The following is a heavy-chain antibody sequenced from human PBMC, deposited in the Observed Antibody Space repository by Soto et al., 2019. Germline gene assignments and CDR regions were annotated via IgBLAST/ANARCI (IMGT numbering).Heavy chain of an antibody. V-gene: IGHV3-30*18. CDR1: GFTFSSYG. Sequence: QVQLVESGGGVVQPGTSLRLSCAASGFTFSSYGMHWVRQAPGKGLEWVAVISYHGINKYYADSVKGRFTISRDNSKNTLYLQMNSLRVDDTALYYCGKYSDYGDHRDWFDPWGQGTLATVSS. CDR3: GKYSDYGDHRDWFDP. CDR2: ISYHGINK. D-gene: IGHD4-17*01. J-gene: IGHJ5*02.